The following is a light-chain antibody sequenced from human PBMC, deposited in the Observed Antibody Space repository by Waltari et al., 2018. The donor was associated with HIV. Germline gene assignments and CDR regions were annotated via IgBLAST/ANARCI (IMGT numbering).Light chain of an antibody. Sequence: EIMMTQSPATLSVSPGERVTLSCRASQSVNNNLAWYQQKPGQAPRLLIYDAASRATGIPARLSGSGSGTEFTLTISSLQSEDFAVYFCQQYSNWLLTFGPGTKVDI. J-gene: IGKJ3*01. CDR3: QQYSNWLLT. CDR1: QSVNNN. CDR2: DAA. V-gene: IGKV3-15*01.